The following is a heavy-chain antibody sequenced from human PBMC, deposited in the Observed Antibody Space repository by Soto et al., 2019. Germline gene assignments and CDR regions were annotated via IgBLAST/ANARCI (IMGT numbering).Heavy chain of an antibody. J-gene: IGHJ4*02. CDR2: IYYRGST. V-gene: IGHV4-39*01. D-gene: IGHD3-22*01. CDR1: GGSIISYRDD. Sequence: SETLSLTCSVSGGSIISYRDDWGWIRQPPGKGLEWIGGIYYRGSTYYNPSLKSRVTTSVDTSKNQFSLRLSSVTATDTAVYYCVRRDYYDSGRYCVIYWGQGTLVTVSS. CDR3: VRRDYYDSGRYCVIY.